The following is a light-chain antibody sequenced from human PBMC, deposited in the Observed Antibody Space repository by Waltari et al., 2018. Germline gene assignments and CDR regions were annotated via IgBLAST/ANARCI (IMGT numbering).Light chain of an antibody. J-gene: IGLJ2*01. Sequence: SVLTQPPSVSAAPGQKVTISCSGGSSYIGNNYVSWYQQVLGTAPKLLIYDHTARPSRIPDPFSGSKSGTSATLCITGLQTGDEADYYCATWDSSLSAVLFGGGTRLTVL. V-gene: IGLV1-51*01. CDR3: ATWDSSLSAVL. CDR1: SSYIGNNY. CDR2: DHT.